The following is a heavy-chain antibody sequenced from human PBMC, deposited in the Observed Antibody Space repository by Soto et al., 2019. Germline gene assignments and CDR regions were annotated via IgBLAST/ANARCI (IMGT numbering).Heavy chain of an antibody. D-gene: IGHD6-13*01. V-gene: IGHV5-51*01. Sequence: ESLKISCKGSGYSFTSYWIGWVRQMPGKGLEWMGIIYPGDSDTRYSPSFQGQVTISADKSISTAYLQWSSLKASDTAMYYCARSLSSSSTPRDYYYYGMDVWGQGTTVTVSS. CDR1: GYSFTSYW. J-gene: IGHJ6*02. CDR3: ARSLSSSSTPRDYYYYGMDV. CDR2: IYPGDSDT.